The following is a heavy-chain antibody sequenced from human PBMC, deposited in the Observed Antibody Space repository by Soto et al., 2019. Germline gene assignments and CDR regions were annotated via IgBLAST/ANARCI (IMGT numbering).Heavy chain of an antibody. J-gene: IGHJ4*02. Sequence: QVQLQQWGAGLLKPSETLSLTCAVYGGSFSGYYWSWIRQPPGKGLEWIGEINHSGSTNYNPSLKSRVTISVDTSKNQFSLKLSSVTAADTAVYYCASLGQWFGELLSDYWGQGTLVTVSS. CDR1: GGSFSGYY. CDR3: ASLGQWFGELLSDY. V-gene: IGHV4-34*01. CDR2: INHSGST. D-gene: IGHD3-10*01.